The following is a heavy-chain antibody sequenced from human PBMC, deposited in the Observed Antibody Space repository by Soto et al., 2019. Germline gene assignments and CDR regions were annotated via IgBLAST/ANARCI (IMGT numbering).Heavy chain of an antibody. V-gene: IGHV6-1*01. J-gene: IGHJ6*03. CDR2: TYYRSRWYY. CDR3: AGTASLQWYYMDV. D-gene: IGHD1-7*01. Sequence: QVQLQQSGPGLVKPSQTLSLTCAISGDSVSSNSAAWNWIRQSPSGGLEWLGRTYYRSRWYYDYAVSVRSRITINPDTSTNQFSLHLNSVTPEDTAVYYCAGTASLQWYYMDVWGKGTTVTVSS. CDR1: GDSVSSNSAA.